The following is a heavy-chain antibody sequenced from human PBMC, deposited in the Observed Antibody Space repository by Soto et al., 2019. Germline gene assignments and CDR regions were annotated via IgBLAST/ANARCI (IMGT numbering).Heavy chain of an antibody. J-gene: IGHJ4*02. CDR2: MSAYNGNT. V-gene: IGHV1-18*03. D-gene: IGHD1-1*01. CDR1: GYTFGSYG. CDR3: ARGNGQLDY. Sequence: GASVKVSCKASGYTFGSYGITWVRQAPGQGLEWMEWMSAYNGNTNYAQKFQDRVTMTRDTSTSTAYMELRNLRSDDMAVYFCARGNGQLDYWGQGTLVTVSS.